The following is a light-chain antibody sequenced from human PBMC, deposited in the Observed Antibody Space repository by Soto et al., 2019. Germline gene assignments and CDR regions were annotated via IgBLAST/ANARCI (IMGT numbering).Light chain of an antibody. V-gene: IGKV3-20*01. Sequence: EVVLTQSPGTLSLSPGERATLSCRASQSVSSSSLAWFQQKPGQSPRLLIYRASSRATGIPDRFSGSGSGTNFTLTISGLEPEDFAVYYCQQYGSSPALTFGGGTKVEIK. CDR1: QSVSSSS. CDR3: QQYGSSPALT. J-gene: IGKJ4*01. CDR2: RAS.